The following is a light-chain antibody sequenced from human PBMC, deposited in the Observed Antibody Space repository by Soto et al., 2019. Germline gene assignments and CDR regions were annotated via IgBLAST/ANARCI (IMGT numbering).Light chain of an antibody. CDR3: MQGTHWPIT. J-gene: IGKJ5*01. CDR1: HSLVHSDGIAY. V-gene: IGKV2-30*02. CDR2: KVS. Sequence: DVVMTQSPLSLPVTLGQPASISCRSNHSLVHSDGIAYFSWFQQRPGRSPRRLIYKVSNRDSGVPARFSGSGSGNDFALKISRVEGEDVGVYYCMQGTHWPITFGQGTRLEIK.